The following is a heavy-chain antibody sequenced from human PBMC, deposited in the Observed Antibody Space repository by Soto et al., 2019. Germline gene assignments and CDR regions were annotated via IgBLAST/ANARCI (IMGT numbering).Heavy chain of an antibody. J-gene: IGHJ4*02. V-gene: IGHV3-23*01. CDR2: ISGSGGST. CDR1: GCTFRNYA. CDR3: AKDQGSSWYEIDY. Sequence: VSKRVRYSVAGCTFRNYAVTRVSKAPGKGLEWVSTISGSGGSTYYADSVKGRFTISRDNSKNTLYLQMNSLRAEDTAVYYCAKDQGSSWYEIDYWGQGTLVTSP. D-gene: IGHD6-13*01.